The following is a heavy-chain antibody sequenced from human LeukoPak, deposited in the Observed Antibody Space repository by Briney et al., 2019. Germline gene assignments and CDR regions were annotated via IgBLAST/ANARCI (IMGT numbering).Heavy chain of an antibody. Sequence: ASVKVSCKASGYTFTGYYIHWVRQAPGQGLEWMGWIGSNIGGTRYAQKFQDRVTMTRDTSISTAYMELNSLRSDDTAVYYCARRPGRSSSLPYGMLIWGQGTTVIVSS. D-gene: IGHD2-2*01. CDR1: GYTFTGYY. CDR2: IGSNIGGT. CDR3: ARRPGRSSSLPYGMLI. V-gene: IGHV1-2*02. J-gene: IGHJ6*02.